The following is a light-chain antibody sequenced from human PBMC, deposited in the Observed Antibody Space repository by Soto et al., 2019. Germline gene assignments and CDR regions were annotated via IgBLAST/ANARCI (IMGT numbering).Light chain of an antibody. CDR1: QSVSSY. CDR3: QQRSNWPSIT. V-gene: IGKV3-11*01. CDR2: DAS. Sequence: IRLTQSPATLSLSIGERATLSCRASQSVSSYLAWYQQKPGQAPRLLIYDASNRATGIPARFSGSGSGTDFTLTISSLEPEDFAVYYCQQRSNWPSITFGQGRLLEVK. J-gene: IGKJ5*01.